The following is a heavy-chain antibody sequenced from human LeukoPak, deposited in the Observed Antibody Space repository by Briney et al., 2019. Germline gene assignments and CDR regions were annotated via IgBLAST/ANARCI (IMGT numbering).Heavy chain of an antibody. J-gene: IGHJ3*02. Sequence: SETLSLTCTVSHYSISSAFYWAWIRQPPGKGLEWVRTMYHSGNTYYNPPLKSRVTISGDSSKNQFSLKLSSVTAADTAVYYCARCGKEDCYDGGGYSNAFDIWGQGTMVTVSS. CDR2: MYHSGNT. CDR3: ARCGKEDCYDGGGYSNAFDI. CDR1: HYSISSAFY. V-gene: IGHV4-38-2*02. D-gene: IGHD3-22*01.